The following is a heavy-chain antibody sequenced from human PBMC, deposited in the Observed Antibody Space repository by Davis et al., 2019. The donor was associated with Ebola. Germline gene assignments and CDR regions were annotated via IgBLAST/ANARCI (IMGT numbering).Heavy chain of an antibody. V-gene: IGHV4-61*08. CDR1: GGSVSSGAYY. D-gene: IGHD4-17*01. Sequence: SETLSLTCTVSGGSVSSGAYYWNWIWQPPGKGPEWIGFIYYSGSTDYSPSLRGRVTISLDTSKNQFSLRLSSVTAADTAVYYCPGGRGYGDLNWFDPWGQGTLVTVSS. J-gene: IGHJ5*02. CDR2: IYYSGST. CDR3: PGGRGYGDLNWFDP.